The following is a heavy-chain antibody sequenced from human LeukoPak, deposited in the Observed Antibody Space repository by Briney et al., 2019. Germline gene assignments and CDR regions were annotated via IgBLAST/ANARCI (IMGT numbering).Heavy chain of an antibody. J-gene: IGHJ4*02. CDR3: AVGYCSGGSCYNDPKDDY. Sequence: SETLSLTCAVYGWSFSGGYYWSWIRPSPGKGLEWIGEINHVGHTNYNPPLKSRATISTDSSKTQFSLKLSSVTAADTAVYYCAVGYCSGGSCYNDPKDDYWGQGTLVTVSS. D-gene: IGHD2-15*01. CDR1: GWSFSGGYY. V-gene: IGHV4-34*01. CDR2: INHVGHT.